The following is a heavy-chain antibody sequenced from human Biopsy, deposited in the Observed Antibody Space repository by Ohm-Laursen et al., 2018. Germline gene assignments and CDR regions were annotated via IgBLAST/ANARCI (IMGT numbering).Heavy chain of an antibody. V-gene: IGHV1-18*04. J-gene: IGHJ4*02. CDR3: ARERGGYKRTDY. CDR1: GYTFTDYY. CDR2: INTYNGNT. Sequence: GSSVTVSCKASGYTFTDYYMYWVRQAPGQGLEWMGWINTYNGNTNYAQNLQGRVTMTTDTSTSTAYMELRSLRSDDTAVYYCARERGGYKRTDYWGQGTLVTVSS. D-gene: IGHD5-24*01.